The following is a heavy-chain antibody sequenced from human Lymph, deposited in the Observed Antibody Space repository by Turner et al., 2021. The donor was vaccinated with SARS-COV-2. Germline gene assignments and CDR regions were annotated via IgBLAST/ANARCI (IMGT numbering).Heavy chain of an antibody. D-gene: IGHD1-26*01. CDR1: GYTFTSYD. J-gene: IGHJ6*02. CDR2: MNPNSGNT. V-gene: IGHV1-8*01. Sequence: QVQLVQSGAEVKKPGASVNVSCKASGYTFTSYDINWVRQATGQGLEWMGWMNPNSGNTGYAQKFQGRVTMTRNISISTAYMELSTLRSEDTAVYYCARGRYSGGGMDVWGQGTTVTVSS. CDR3: ARGRYSGGGMDV.